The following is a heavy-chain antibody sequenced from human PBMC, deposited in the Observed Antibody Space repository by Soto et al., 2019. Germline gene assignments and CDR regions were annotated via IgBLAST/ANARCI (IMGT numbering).Heavy chain of an antibody. CDR1: GGSLSSGVCS. Sequence: PSETMSVTCAVAGGSLSSGVCSLSWIRQPPGKGLGWVGYIYHSGSTYYNPSLKSRVTISVDRSKDQFSLKLSSVTAADTAVYYCARVPGPWGQGTLVTVSS. CDR2: IYHSGST. D-gene: IGHD7-27*01. J-gene: IGHJ5*02. CDR3: ARVPGP. V-gene: IGHV4-30-2*01.